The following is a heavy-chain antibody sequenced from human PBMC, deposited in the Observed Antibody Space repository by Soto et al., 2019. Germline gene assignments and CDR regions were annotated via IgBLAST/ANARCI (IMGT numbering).Heavy chain of an antibody. CDR1: GFTFSSYA. CDR2: ISYDGSNK. D-gene: IGHD4-17*01. Sequence: QVQLVESGGGVVQPGRSLRLSCAASGFTFSSYAMHWVRQAPGKGLEWVAVISYDGSNKYYADSVKGRFTISRDNSKNTLYLQMNSLRAEDTAVYYCATRVTTRFDYWGQGTLVTVSS. V-gene: IGHV3-30-3*01. J-gene: IGHJ4*02. CDR3: ATRVTTRFDY.